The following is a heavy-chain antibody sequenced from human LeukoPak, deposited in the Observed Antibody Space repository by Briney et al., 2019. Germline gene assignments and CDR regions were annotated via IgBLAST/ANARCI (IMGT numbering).Heavy chain of an antibody. D-gene: IGHD6-19*01. CDR2: ISFDGNNI. J-gene: IGHJ3*02. V-gene: IGHV3-30-3*01. Sequence: GGSLRLSCAASGFTFTTSPLHWVRQAPGKGLEWVAVISFDGNNIYYADSVKGRFTISRDNSKNTLYLQMNSLRTEDTAIYYCARSQWLGDDAFDIWGRGTTVTVSS. CDR3: ARSQWLGDDAFDI. CDR1: GFTFTTSP.